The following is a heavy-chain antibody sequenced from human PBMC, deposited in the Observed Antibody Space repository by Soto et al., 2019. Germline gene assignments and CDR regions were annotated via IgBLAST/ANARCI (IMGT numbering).Heavy chain of an antibody. CDR3: ARDLAAAAY. CDR1: GYIFTNDY. Sequence: QVQLVQSGAEVKKPGASVKVSCKASGYIFTNDYIHWVRQAPGQGLEWMAIINPLPTSGSTNYAQKFQGRVTVTRDTSTSTVYLELSSLRSDDPAVYYCARDLAAAAYLGQGTLVTVSS. CDR2: INPLPTSGST. J-gene: IGHJ4*02. D-gene: IGHD6-13*01. V-gene: IGHV1-46*01.